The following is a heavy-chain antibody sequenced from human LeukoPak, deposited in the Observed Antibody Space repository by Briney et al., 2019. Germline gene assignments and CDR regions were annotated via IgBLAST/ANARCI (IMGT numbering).Heavy chain of an antibody. CDR2: IYYSGST. CDR1: GGSISSSSYY. CDR3: AGGGSGTNEYSSGWPHFDY. J-gene: IGHJ4*02. D-gene: IGHD6-19*01. V-gene: IGHV4-39*01. Sequence: SETLSLTCTVSGGSISSSSYYWGWIRQPPGKGLVWIGSIYYSGSTYYNPSLKSRVTISVDTSKNQFSLQLNSVTPEDTAVYYCAGGGSGTNEYSSGWPHFDYWGQGTLVTVSS.